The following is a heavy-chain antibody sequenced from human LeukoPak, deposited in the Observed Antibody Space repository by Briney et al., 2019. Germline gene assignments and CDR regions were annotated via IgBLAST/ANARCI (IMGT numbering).Heavy chain of an antibody. J-gene: IGHJ5*01. D-gene: IGHD3-22*01. CDR2: ISGRGGNT. Sequence: GGSLRLSCAASGFTFSSYAMSWVRQAPGKGLEWVSSISGRGGNTYYADSVKGRFTISRDDSKNTLFLQMNSLRAEDTAVYYCATGYSDSLRSPLDSWGQGTLVTVSS. V-gene: IGHV3-23*01. CDR3: ATGYSDSLRSPLDS. CDR1: GFTFSSYA.